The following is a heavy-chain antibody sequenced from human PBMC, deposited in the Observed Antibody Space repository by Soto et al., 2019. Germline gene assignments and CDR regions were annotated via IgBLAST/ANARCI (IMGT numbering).Heavy chain of an antibody. J-gene: IGHJ4*02. Sequence: EVQLVESGGGLVQPGGSLRLSCAASGFSLSDYWMNWVRQAPGKGLEWVAIIKQDGSDRYYVDSVKGRFTISRDNAKTSLYLQISSPRVEDTALYYCARGRGWLHDYWGQGSLVTVSS. D-gene: IGHD6-19*01. CDR3: ARGRGWLHDY. CDR1: GFSLSDYW. CDR2: IKQDGSDR. V-gene: IGHV3-7*01.